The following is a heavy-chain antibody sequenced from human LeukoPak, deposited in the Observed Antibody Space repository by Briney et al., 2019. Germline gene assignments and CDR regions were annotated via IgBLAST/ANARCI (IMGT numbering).Heavy chain of an antibody. CDR1: GFAFSSYS. J-gene: IGHJ4*02. V-gene: IGHV3-21*01. D-gene: IGHD5-18*01. CDR3: ARAAGGYNYGPFDY. Sequence: GGSLRLSCAASGFAFSSYSMNWVRQAPGKGLEWGSSISTSSSYIYYADSVKGRFTTSRDNANNSLYLQMHSLRAEDTAVYYCARAAGGYNYGPFDYWGQGTLVTVSS. CDR2: ISTSSSYI.